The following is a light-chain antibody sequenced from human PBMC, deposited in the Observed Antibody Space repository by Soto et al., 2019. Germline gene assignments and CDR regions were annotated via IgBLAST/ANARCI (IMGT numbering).Light chain of an antibody. J-gene: IGLJ3*02. CDR3: CSYTGSHTRV. Sequence: QSALTQPRSVSGSPGQSVTLSCTGTSSDVGAYNYVSWFQQHPGKAPKLIIYDVTKRPSGLPDRFSGSKSGNTASLTISGLQAEDEADYYCCSYTGSHTRVFGGGTKVTVL. CDR2: DVT. V-gene: IGLV2-11*01. CDR1: SSDVGAYNY.